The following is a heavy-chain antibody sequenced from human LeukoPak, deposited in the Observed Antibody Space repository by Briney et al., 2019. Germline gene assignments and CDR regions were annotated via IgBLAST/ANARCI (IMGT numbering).Heavy chain of an antibody. CDR3: ASKPYYDYVWGSYRYGYNWFDP. CDR2: INHSGST. V-gene: IGHV4-34*01. Sequence: PSETLSLTCAVYGVSFSGYYWSWIRQPPGKGLERIGEINHSGSTNYNPSLKSRVTISVDTSKNQFSLKLSSVTAADTAVYYCASKPYYDYVWGSYRYGYNWFDPWGQGTLVTVSS. CDR1: GVSFSGYY. J-gene: IGHJ5*02. D-gene: IGHD3-16*02.